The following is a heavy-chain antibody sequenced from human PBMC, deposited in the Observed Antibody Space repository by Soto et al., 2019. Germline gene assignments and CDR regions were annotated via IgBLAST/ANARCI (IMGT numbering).Heavy chain of an antibody. CDR1: GGTFSSYA. D-gene: IGHD3-10*01. CDR2: IIPIFGTA. Sequence: SVKVSCKASGGTFSSYAISWVRQAPGQGLEWMGGIIPIFGTANYAQKFQGRVTITADKSTSTAYMELSSLRSDDTAVYYCARASGMVRGVIRTWARYNWFDPWGQGTLVTVSS. V-gene: IGHV1-69*06. CDR3: ARASGMVRGVIRTWARYNWFDP. J-gene: IGHJ5*02.